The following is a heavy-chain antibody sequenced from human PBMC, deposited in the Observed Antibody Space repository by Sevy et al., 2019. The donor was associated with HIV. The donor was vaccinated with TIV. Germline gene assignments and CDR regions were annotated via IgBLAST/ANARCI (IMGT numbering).Heavy chain of an antibody. Sequence: GGSLRLSCAVSGFSFDSYGMTWVRQAPGKGLEWVSGISGSGTRTYYADSVKGRFIISRDNSKNTLYLQMNSVRSEDTDIYYCAKGGGGHYDPDEIGYYFYYYNMDVWGKGTTVTVSS. CDR3: AKGGGGHYDPDEIGYYFYYYNMDV. D-gene: IGHD3-22*01. J-gene: IGHJ6*03. CDR1: GFSFDSYG. CDR2: ISGSGTRT. V-gene: IGHV3-23*01.